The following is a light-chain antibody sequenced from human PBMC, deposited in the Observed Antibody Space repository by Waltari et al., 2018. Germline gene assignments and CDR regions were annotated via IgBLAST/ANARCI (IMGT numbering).Light chain of an antibody. CDR3: QQRSNWPLT. CDR2: DAS. Sequence: EIVLTQSPATLSLSPGERATLSCRASQSVSSYVAWYQQKPGQAPRLLIYDASNRSTGIPARFSGSGSVTDFTLTISSLEPEEFAVYYCQQRSNWPLTFGGGTKVEIK. J-gene: IGKJ4*01. V-gene: IGKV3-11*01. CDR1: QSVSSY.